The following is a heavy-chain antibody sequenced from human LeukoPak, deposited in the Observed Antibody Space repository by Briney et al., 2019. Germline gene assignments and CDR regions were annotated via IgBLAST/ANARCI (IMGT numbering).Heavy chain of an antibody. V-gene: IGHV1-69*05. J-gene: IGHJ5*02. CDR3: ARSPPLYGDTSNDP. CDR1: GGTFSSYA. D-gene: IGHD4-17*01. Sequence: SVKVSCKASGGTFSSYAISWVRQAPGQGREWMARIIPIFGTANYAQKFQGRVTMTRNTSISTAYMELSSLRSEDTAVYYCARSPPLYGDTSNDPWGQGTLVTVSS. CDR2: IIPIFGTA.